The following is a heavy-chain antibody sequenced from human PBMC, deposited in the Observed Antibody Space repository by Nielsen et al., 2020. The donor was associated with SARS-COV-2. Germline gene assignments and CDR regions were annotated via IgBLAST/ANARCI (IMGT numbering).Heavy chain of an antibody. D-gene: IGHD5-24*01. Sequence: GESLKISCAASGFTFSSYAMSWVRQAPGKGLGWVSAISGSGGSTYYADSVKGRFTISRDNSKNTLYLQMNSLRAEDTAVYYCAKDSRNGYNFFDYWGQGTLVTVSS. CDR3: AKDSRNGYNFFDY. J-gene: IGHJ4*02. CDR1: GFTFSSYA. CDR2: ISGSGGST. V-gene: IGHV3-23*01.